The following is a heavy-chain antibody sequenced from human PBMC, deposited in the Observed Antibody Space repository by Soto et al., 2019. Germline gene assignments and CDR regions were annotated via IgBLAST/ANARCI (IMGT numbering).Heavy chain of an antibody. CDR1: GASISKGKW. D-gene: IGHD5-18*01. J-gene: IGHJ4*02. Sequence: QVQLQESGPGLVKPSETLTLTCAVSGASISKGKWWSWVRQPPGKGLEWIGEISHGVSPKYNPSLRSRCTREVHKSENPFSLKFSVTAADTARYYWTRHVDSGYSLAYWGQGTLVTVSS. V-gene: IGHV4-4*02. CDR3: TRHVDSGYSLAY. CDR2: ISHGVSP.